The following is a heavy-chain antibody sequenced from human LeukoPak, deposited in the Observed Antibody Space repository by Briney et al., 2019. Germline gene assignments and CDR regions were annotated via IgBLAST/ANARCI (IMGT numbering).Heavy chain of an antibody. Sequence: GSLRLSCAASGFTVSSNYMSWVRQAPGKGLEWVSIIYIGGITYYADSVKGRFTISRDSSKNTLYLQMNSLRAEDTAVYYCTRDLSNGFDYWGQGTLVAVSS. CDR1: GFTVSSNY. D-gene: IGHD6-25*01. V-gene: IGHV3-53*01. CDR2: IYIGGIT. J-gene: IGHJ4*02. CDR3: TRDLSNGFDY.